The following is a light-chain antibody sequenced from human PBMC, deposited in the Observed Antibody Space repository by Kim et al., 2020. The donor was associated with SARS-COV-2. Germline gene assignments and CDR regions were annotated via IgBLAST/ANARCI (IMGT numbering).Light chain of an antibody. CDR1: SSDVGGYNY. Sequence: QSVLTQPASVSGSPGQSITISCTGTSSDVGGYNYVSWYQQHPGKAPKLMIYDVSKQPSGVSNRFSGSKSGNTASLTISGLQAEDEADYYCSSYTSSSTSWVFGGGTQLTVL. V-gene: IGLV2-14*01. J-gene: IGLJ3*02. CDR2: DVS. CDR3: SSYTSSSTSWV.